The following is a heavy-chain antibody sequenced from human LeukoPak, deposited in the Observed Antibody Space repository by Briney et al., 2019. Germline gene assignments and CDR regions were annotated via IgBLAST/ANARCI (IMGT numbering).Heavy chain of an antibody. J-gene: IGHJ4*02. CDR3: ARVVGSTMRATFDF. Sequence: GGSLRLSCAASGFTFSTYWMHWVRQAPGKGLVWVSRIKGDGTITTYADSVRGRFTISSDNAKNTLYLQMNSLRAEDTAVYYCARVVGSTMRATFDFWGQGMLVTVSS. D-gene: IGHD1-26*01. CDR2: IKGDGTIT. CDR1: GFTFSTYW. V-gene: IGHV3-74*03.